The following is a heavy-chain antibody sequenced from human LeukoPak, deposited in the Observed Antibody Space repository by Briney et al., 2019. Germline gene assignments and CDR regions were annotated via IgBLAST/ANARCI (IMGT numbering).Heavy chain of an antibody. CDR1: GGSISSNY. J-gene: IGHJ4*02. CDR3: GGQGGRSGYNDLLLPVDY. V-gene: IGHV4-59*08. Sequence: SETLYLTRNVSGGSISSNYWSWIRQPPGKGLGWIGDISYSGSTNYNPSLKSRVTISVDASRNRFALRLSCVTAADTAVYYCGGQGGRSGYNDLLLPVDYWGQGSLVTVSS. D-gene: IGHD3-3*01. CDR2: ISYSGST.